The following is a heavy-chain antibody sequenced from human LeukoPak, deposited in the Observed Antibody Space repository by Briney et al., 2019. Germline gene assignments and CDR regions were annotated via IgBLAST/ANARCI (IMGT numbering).Heavy chain of an antibody. CDR3: SRESGAFCPFGY. D-gene: IGHD1-26*01. V-gene: IGHV4-30-2*01. CDR1: GGSISSGGYS. CDR2: IYHSGST. Sequence: MTSQTLSLTCAVSGGSISSGGYSWSWIRQPPGKGLEWIGYIYHSGSTYYNPSLKSRVTISVDRSKNQFSLKLSSVTAADTATYYCSRESGAFCPFGYWGQGTLVIVSS. J-gene: IGHJ4*02.